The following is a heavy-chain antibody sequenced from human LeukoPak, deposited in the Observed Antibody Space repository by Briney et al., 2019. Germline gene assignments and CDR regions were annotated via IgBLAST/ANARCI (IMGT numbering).Heavy chain of an antibody. D-gene: IGHD3-9*01. J-gene: IGHJ4*02. CDR2: IYYSGST. CDR3: ARSRPNYDILTGYYDY. V-gene: IGHV4-59*01. CDR1: GGSISSYY. Sequence: PSETLSLTCTVPGGSISSYYWSWIRQPPGKGLEWIGYIYYSGSTNYNPSLKSRVTISVDTSKNQFSLKLSSVTAADTAVYYCARSRPNYDILTGYYDYWGQGTLVTVSS.